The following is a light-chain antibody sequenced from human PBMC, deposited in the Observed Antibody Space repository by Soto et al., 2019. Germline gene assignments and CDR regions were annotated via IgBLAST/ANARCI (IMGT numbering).Light chain of an antibody. CDR2: KAS. CDR3: QQYNNYGSWT. J-gene: IGKJ1*01. Sequence: DIQMTQSLSTLSASVGDRVTITCRASQSISGWLAWYQQKPGKAPKLLIYKASSLESGVPSRFSGSGSGTEFTLTISSLQPDDFATYYCQQYNNYGSWTFGQGTKVEIK. CDR1: QSISGW. V-gene: IGKV1-5*03.